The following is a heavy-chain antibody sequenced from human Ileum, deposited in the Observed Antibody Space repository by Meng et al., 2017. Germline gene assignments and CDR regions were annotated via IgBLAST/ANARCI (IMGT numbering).Heavy chain of an antibody. CDR3: AKLGYCSSSSCYPEDDWFDP. Sequence: QVQLVQSGAEGKKPGAAVKVSCKASGYTFTSSGITWVRQAPGQGLEWMGWISAYNGDRNYAQKLQGRVTMTTDTSTSTAYMELNNLRSDDTAVYYCAKLGYCSSSSCYPEDDWFDPWGQGTLVTVSS. CDR1: GYTFTSSG. J-gene: IGHJ5*02. V-gene: IGHV1-18*01. CDR2: ISAYNGDR. D-gene: IGHD2-2*01.